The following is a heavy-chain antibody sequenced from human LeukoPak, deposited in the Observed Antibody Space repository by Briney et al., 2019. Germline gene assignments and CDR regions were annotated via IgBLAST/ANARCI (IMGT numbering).Heavy chain of an antibody. CDR2: ISSSGSTI. CDR3: ARDSSGWYGPFDY. V-gene: IGHV3-48*03. J-gene: IGHJ4*02. D-gene: IGHD6-19*01. Sequence: GGSLRLSCAASGFTFSSYEMNWVRQAPGKGLEWVSYISSSGSTIYYADSVKGRFTISRDNAKNSLYLQMNSLRAEDTAVYYCARDSSGWYGPFDYWGQGTLVTVSS. CDR1: GFTFSSYE.